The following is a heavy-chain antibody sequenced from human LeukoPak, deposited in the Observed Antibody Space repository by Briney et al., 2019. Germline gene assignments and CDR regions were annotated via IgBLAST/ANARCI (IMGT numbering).Heavy chain of an antibody. J-gene: IGHJ1*01. V-gene: IGHV3-48*02. CDR3: ARDREYFQY. CDR2: ISSVSSTI. Sequence: GGSLRLSCAASGFTFSTYSMTWVRQAPGKGLEWISYISSVSSTIYYADSVKGRFTISRDNAKNSLFLQMNSLRDEDTAVYYCARDREYFQYWGQGTLVTVSS. CDR1: GFTFSTYS.